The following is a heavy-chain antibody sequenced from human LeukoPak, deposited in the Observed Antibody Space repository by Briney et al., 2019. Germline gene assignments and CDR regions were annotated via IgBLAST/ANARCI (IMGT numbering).Heavy chain of an antibody. J-gene: IGHJ6*02. CDR3: ARLKVGTMVRGNYYYGMDV. Sequence: SETLSLTCDAYGGYFSGYYWSWIRQPPGKGLEWIGEINHSGRTNHNPSLKSRVTISVDTSKNQFSLKLGSVTAADTAVYYCARLKVGTMVRGNYYYGMDVWGQGTAVTVSS. V-gene: IGHV4-34*01. CDR1: GGYFSGYY. D-gene: IGHD3-10*01. CDR2: INHSGRT.